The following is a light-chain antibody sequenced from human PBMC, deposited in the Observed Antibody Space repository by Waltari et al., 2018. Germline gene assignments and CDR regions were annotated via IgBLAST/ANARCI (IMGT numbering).Light chain of an antibody. V-gene: IGKV1-5*03. CDR1: QSISSW. Sequence: DIQMTQSPSTLSASVGDRVTITCRASQSISSWLAWYQQKPGKAPTLLIYAASTLETGVPSRFSGRGSGTEFTLSISSLQPDDFATYYCQQYNTYHYTFGQGTKLEIK. CDR3: QQYNTYHYT. CDR2: AAS. J-gene: IGKJ2*01.